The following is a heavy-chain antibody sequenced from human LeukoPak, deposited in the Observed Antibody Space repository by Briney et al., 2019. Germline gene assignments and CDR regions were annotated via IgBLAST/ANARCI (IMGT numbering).Heavy chain of an antibody. CDR3: AIAVAGILFDY. CDR2: IYYSGST. Sequence: SETLSLTCTVSGGSISSSSYYWGWIRQPPGKGLEWIGSIYYSGSTYYNPSLKSRVTISVDTSKNQFSLKLSSVTAADTAVYYCAIAVAGILFDYWGQGTLVTVSS. V-gene: IGHV4-39*07. CDR1: GGSISSSSYY. J-gene: IGHJ4*02. D-gene: IGHD6-19*01.